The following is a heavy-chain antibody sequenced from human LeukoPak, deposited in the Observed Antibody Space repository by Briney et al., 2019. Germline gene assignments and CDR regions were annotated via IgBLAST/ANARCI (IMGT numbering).Heavy chain of an antibody. J-gene: IGHJ4*02. CDR2: IYYSGST. V-gene: IGHV4-30-4*01. CDR1: GGSIRSGDYY. D-gene: IGHD2-15*01. Sequence: SQTLSLTCTVSGGSIRSGDYYWSWIRQPPGKGLEWIGYIYYSGSTYYNPSLKSRVTISVDTSKNQFSLKLSSVTAADTAVYYCARLLGYCSGGSCYSGHYFDYWGQGTLVTVSS. CDR3: ARLLGYCSGGSCYSGHYFDY.